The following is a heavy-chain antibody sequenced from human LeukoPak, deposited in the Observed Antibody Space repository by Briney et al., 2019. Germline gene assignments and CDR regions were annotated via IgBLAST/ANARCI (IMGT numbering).Heavy chain of an antibody. CDR3: ARDMPLGYYGSGVPVDY. V-gene: IGHV3-21*01. CDR2: ISSSSSYI. Sequence: GGSLRLSCAASGFTFSSYSMNWVRQAPGKGLEWVSSISSSSSYIYYADSVKGRFTISRDNAKNSLYLQMNSLRAEDTAVYYCARDMPLGYYGSGVPVDYWGQGTLVTVSS. D-gene: IGHD3-10*01. CDR1: GFTFSSYS. J-gene: IGHJ4*02.